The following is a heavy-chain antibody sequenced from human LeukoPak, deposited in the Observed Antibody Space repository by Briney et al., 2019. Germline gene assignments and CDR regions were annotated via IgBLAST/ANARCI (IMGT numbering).Heavy chain of an antibody. CDR1: RFTFSDYG. D-gene: IGHD6-13*01. Sequence: PGGSLGLSCAASRFTFSDYGMHWVRQAPGKGLEWVATISYDGRHTFYGDSVKGRFTISRDNSMNTLYLQINSLITEDTGIYYCAKDRGAAVGYFQYWGQGTLVTVSS. CDR3: AKDRGAAVGYFQY. CDR2: ISYDGRHT. J-gene: IGHJ1*01. V-gene: IGHV3-30*18.